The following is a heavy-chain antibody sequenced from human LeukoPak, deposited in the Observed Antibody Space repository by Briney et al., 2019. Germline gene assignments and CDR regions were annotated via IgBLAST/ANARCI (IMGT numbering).Heavy chain of an antibody. CDR1: GGSISSVY. J-gene: IGHJ6*03. CDR2: IYYSGST. CDR3: ARSEVDYYDSSGLSYYYYYMDV. Sequence: SETLSLTCTVSGGSISSVYWGWIRQPPGKGLEWIGYIYYSGSTNYNPSLKSRVTISVDTSKNQFSLKLSSVTAADTAVYYCARSEVDYYDSSGLSYYYYYMDVWGKGTTVTVSS. V-gene: IGHV4-59*01. D-gene: IGHD3-22*01.